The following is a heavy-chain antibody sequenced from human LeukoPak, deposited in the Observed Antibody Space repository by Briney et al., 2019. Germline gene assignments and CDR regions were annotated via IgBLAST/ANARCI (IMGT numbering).Heavy chain of an antibody. J-gene: IGHJ5*02. D-gene: IGHD3-10*01. CDR1: GYTFTRYY. CDR2: INPSGGST. V-gene: IGHV1-46*01. CDR3: ARVFGRGDWFDP. Sequence: ASVKVSCRASGYTFTRYYMHWVRQAPGQGLEWMGIINPSGGSTSYAQKFQGRVTMTRDTSTSTVYMELSSLRSEDTAVYYCARVFGRGDWFDPWGQGTLVTVSS.